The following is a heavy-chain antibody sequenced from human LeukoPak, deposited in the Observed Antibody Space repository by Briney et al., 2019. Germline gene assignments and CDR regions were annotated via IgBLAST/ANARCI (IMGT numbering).Heavy chain of an antibody. D-gene: IGHD6-19*01. CDR2: IYYSGST. CDR1: GGSISSGGYY. V-gene: IGHV4-61*08. J-gene: IGHJ6*02. CDR3: ARDRVAVAGTRVYYYGMDV. Sequence: SETLSLTCTVSGGSISSGGYYWSWIRQPPGKGLEWIGYIYYSGSTNYNPSLKSRVTISVDMSKNQISLKLSSVTAADTAVYYCARDRVAVAGTRVYYYGMDVWGQGTTVTVSS.